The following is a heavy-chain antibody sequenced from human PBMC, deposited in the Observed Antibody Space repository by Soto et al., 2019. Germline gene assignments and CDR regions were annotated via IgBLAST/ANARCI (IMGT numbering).Heavy chain of an antibody. J-gene: IGHJ4*02. D-gene: IGHD3-16*01. CDR3: ARNIFRITSGGLKGY. V-gene: IGHV4-38-2*01. Sequence: PSETLSLTCGVSGYSISSGYYWGWIRQPPGKGLEWIGSIYHSGTTYYNPSIKSRVTISVDTSKNQFSLKLRSVTAADTAVYYCARNIFRITSGGLKGYWGQGTLVTVSS. CDR1: GYSISSGYY. CDR2: IYHSGTT.